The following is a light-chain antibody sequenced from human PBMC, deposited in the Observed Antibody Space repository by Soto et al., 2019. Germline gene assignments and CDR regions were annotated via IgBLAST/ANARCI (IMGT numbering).Light chain of an antibody. CDR3: QQYYTTPWT. CDR2: WAS. CDR1: QSVLYSSNNKNY. J-gene: IGKJ1*01. V-gene: IGKV4-1*01. Sequence: DIVLPQSPDSLAVSLGERPTIHCNSSQSVLYSSNNKNYLAWYQQKPGQPPKALIYWASTRESGVPDRFSGSGSGTDFTLTISSLQAEDVAVYYCQQYYTTPWTFGQGTKVDIK.